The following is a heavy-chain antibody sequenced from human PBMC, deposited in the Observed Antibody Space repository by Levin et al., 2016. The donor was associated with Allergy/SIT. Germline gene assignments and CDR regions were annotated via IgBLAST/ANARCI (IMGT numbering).Heavy chain of an antibody. D-gene: IGHD1-26*01. J-gene: IGHJ4*02. CDR3: ARGGRLMGGSYYHFRVDYYFDY. Sequence: SETLSLTCTVSGGSISSYYWSWIRQPPGKGLEWIGYIYYSGSTNYNPSLKSRVTISVDTSKNQFSLKLSSVTAADTAVYYCARGGRLMGGSYYHFRVDYYFDYWGQGTLVTVSS. CDR2: IYYSGST. V-gene: IGHV4-59*01. CDR1: GGSISSYY.